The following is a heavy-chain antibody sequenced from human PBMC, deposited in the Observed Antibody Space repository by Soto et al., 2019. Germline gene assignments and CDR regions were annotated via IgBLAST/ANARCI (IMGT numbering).Heavy chain of an antibody. J-gene: IGHJ6*03. CDR2: MNPNSGNT. V-gene: IGHV1-8*01. CDR3: ARVPIQYYDFWSGTPASSDYYYYYYMDV. CDR1: GYTFTSYD. Sequence: GASVKVSCKASGYTFTSYDINWVRQATGQGLEWMGWMNPNSGNTGYAQKFQGRVTMTRNTSISTAYMELSSLRSEDTAVYYCARVPIQYYDFWSGTPASSDYYYYYYMDVWGKGTTVTVSS. D-gene: IGHD3-3*01.